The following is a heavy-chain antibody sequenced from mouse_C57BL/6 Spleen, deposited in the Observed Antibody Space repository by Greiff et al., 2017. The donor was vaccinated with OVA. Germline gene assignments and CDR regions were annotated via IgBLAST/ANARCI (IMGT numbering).Heavy chain of an antibody. D-gene: IGHD1-1*01. CDR3: ARAHYYGSSYPFDY. CDR2: INYDGSST. CDR1: GFTFSDYY. J-gene: IGHJ2*01. V-gene: IGHV5-16*01. Sequence: EVKVVESEGGLVQPGSSMKLSCTASGFTFSDYYMAWVRQVPEKGLEWVANINYDGSSTYYLDYLKSRFIISRDNAKNILYLQMSSLKSEDTDTYYCARAHYYGSSYPFDYWGQGATLTVSS.